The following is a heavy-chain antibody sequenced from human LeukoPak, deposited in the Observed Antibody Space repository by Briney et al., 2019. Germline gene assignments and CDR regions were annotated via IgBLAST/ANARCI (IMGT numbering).Heavy chain of an antibody. V-gene: IGHV3-33*03. D-gene: IGHD3-22*01. CDR2: KRYDGNNE. CDR1: GFHLNHLV. CDR3: SRDADTSGHYSHFDY. Sequence: GGSLRLFRAASGFHLNHLVMQWVAQAPGKGLGWVADKRYDGNNEWYEGSMNGRVTISRDNSKNTVYLLMNSLRGEDTAVYYCSRDADTSGHYSHFDYWGQGTMVTVSS. J-gene: IGHJ4*02.